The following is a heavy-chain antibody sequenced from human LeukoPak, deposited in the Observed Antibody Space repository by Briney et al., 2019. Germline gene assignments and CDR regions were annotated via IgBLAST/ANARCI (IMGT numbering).Heavy chain of an antibody. CDR3: AKVRDGYNPAPIDY. J-gene: IGHJ4*02. D-gene: IGHD5-24*01. Sequence: GGSLRLSCAASGFTFSSYAMSWVRQAPGKGLEWVSGISGNGGTTYYADSVKGRFTISRDNSKNTVYLQMNSLRAEDTAVYYCAKVRDGYNPAPIDYWGQGTLVTVSS. CDR1: GFTFSSYA. V-gene: IGHV3-23*01. CDR2: ISGNGGTT.